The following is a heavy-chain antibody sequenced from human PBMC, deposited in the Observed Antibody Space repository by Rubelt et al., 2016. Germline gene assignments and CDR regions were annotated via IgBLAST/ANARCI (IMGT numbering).Heavy chain of an antibody. Sequence: EVQLVESGGGLIQPGGSLRLSCAASGFTVSTNFMNWVRQAPGKGLEWVSVLYSGGSTYYADSVRGRFTISRDNARNSLYLQMTSLRAEDTAVYYCVRGYLSNSFDQWGQGTLVTASS. D-gene: IGHD3-10*01. V-gene: IGHV3-53*03. CDR2: LYSGGST. CDR1: GFTVSTNF. CDR3: VRGYLSNSFDQ. J-gene: IGHJ4*02.